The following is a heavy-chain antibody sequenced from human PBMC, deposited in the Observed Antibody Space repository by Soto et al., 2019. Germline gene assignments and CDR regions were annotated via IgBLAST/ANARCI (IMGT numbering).Heavy chain of an antibody. CDR3: SRDLGGWDDY. CDR1: GYTFTSYG. J-gene: IGHJ4*02. CDR2: ISAYNGNT. V-gene: IGHV1-18*01. Sequence: QVQLVQSGAEVKKPGASVKVSCKASGYTFTSYGISWVRQAPGQGLEWMGWISAYNGNTYHAQKLQGRVTMTTDTSTSTAYLELRSLSSDYTPVYYCSRDLGGWDDYWGQGTLVTVSS. D-gene: IGHD2-15*01.